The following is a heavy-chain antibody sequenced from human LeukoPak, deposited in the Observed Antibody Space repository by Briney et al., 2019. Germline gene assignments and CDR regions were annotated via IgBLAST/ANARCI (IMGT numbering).Heavy chain of an antibody. CDR2: IYYSGST. J-gene: IGHJ6*03. Sequence: SETLSLTCTVSGGSISSSSYYWGWIRQPPGKGLEWIGSIYYSGSTYYNPSLKSRVTISVDTSKNQFSLKLSSVTAADTAVYYCARTMGIAAAGTWYYYYYYMDVWGKGTTVTVSS. CDR3: ARTMGIAAAGTWYYYYYYMDV. V-gene: IGHV4-39*07. CDR1: GGSISSSSYY. D-gene: IGHD6-13*01.